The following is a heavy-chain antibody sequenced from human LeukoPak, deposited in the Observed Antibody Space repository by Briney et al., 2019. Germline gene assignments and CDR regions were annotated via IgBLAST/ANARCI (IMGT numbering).Heavy chain of an antibody. CDR2: INPNTGDT. CDR3: ASKGAGHCYDASCMGSFDL. Sequence: ASVKVSCKASGYPFIDYYLHWVRQAPGQGLEWMGCINPNTGDTNSAQNFQGRVIMTRETSITTAYMELSRLKSDETALYCCASKGAGHCYDASCMGSFDLWGQGTTVAVSS. D-gene: IGHD2-15*01. V-gene: IGHV1-2*02. J-gene: IGHJ3*01. CDR1: GYPFIDYY.